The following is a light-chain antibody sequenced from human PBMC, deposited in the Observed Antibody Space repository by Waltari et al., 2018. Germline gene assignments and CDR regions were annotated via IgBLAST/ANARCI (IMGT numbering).Light chain of an antibody. CDR2: EVF. CDR3: CSYAGRGTYV. J-gene: IGLJ1*01. CDR1: TSAVGSSDL. Sequence: QSALTQPASVSGTPGQSLTISCTGTTSAVGSSDLVSWSHQPPGEAPKLLICEVFKRPPDISRLFSGSKSGSTASLTISGLQPEDEADYYCCSYAGRGTYVFGSGTKVTV. V-gene: IGLV2-23*02.